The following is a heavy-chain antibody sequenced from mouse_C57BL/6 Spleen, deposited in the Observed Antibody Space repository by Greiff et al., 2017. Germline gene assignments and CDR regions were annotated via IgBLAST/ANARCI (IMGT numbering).Heavy chain of an antibody. Sequence: QVQLKQSGPGLVQPSQSLSITCTVSGFSLTSYGVHWVRQPPGKGLVWLGVIWSGGSTDYNAAFISRLSISKDNSKSQVFFKMNSLQADDTAIYYWAKNGGDYEGYAMDYWGQGTSVTVSS. D-gene: IGHD2-13*01. CDR3: AKNGGDYEGYAMDY. CDR1: GFSLTSYG. J-gene: IGHJ4*01. CDR2: IWSGGST. V-gene: IGHV2-4*01.